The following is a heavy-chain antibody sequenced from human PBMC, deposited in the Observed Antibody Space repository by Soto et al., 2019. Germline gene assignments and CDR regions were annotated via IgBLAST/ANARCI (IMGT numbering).Heavy chain of an antibody. CDR1: GGSVSGYH. CDR2: IYNNGNT. CDR3: ARHELLWFGELLGQFDY. Sequence: SETLSLTCNVSGGSVSGYHWSWVRLPPGKGLEWIGNIYNNGNTYYNPSLKSRVTISVDTSKNKISLKLSSVTAADTAVYYCARHELLWFGELLGQFDYWGQGTLVTVSS. D-gene: IGHD3-10*01. J-gene: IGHJ4*02. V-gene: IGHV4-59*08.